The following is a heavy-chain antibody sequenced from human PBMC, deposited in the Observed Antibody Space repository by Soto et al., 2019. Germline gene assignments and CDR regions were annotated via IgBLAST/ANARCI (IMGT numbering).Heavy chain of an antibody. CDR1: GFTFSSYA. D-gene: IGHD4-17*01. Sequence: PGGSLRLSCAASGFTFSSYAMHWVRQAPGKGLEWVAVISYDGSNKYYADSVKGRFTISRDNSKNTLYLQMNSLRAEDTAVYYCARDRDYGGNSHADYWGQGTLVTVSS. CDR2: ISYDGSNK. CDR3: ARDRDYGGNSHADY. J-gene: IGHJ4*02. V-gene: IGHV3-30-3*01.